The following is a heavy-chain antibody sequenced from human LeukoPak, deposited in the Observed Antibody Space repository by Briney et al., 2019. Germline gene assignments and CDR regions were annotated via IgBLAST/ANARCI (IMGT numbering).Heavy chain of an antibody. Sequence: ASVKVSCKASGGTFSSYAISWVRQAPGQGLEWMGWISAYNGNTNYAQKLQGRVTMTTDTSTSTAYMELRSLRSDDTAVYYCARVRYVRFTYYYYMDVWGKGTTVTVSS. CDR2: ISAYNGNT. V-gene: IGHV1-18*01. D-gene: IGHD3-3*01. CDR1: GGTFSSYA. CDR3: ARVRYVRFTYYYYMDV. J-gene: IGHJ6*03.